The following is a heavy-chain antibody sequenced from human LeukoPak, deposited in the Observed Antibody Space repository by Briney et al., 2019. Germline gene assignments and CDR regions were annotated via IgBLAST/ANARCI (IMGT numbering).Heavy chain of an antibody. CDR2: MNPNSGNT. CDR1: GYTFTSYD. V-gene: IGHV1-8*01. J-gene: IGHJ4*02. CDR3: ARAGDIVLMVYAVDPYYFDY. Sequence: ASVKVSCKASGYTFTSYDINWVRQATGQGLEWMGWMNPNSGNTGYAQKFQGRATMTRNTSISTAYMELSSLRSEDTAVYYCARAGDIVLMVYAVDPYYFDYWGQGTLVTVSS. D-gene: IGHD2-8*01.